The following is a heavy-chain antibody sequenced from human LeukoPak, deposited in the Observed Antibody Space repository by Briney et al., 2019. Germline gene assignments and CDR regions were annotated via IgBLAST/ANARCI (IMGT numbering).Heavy chain of an antibody. Sequence: PSGTLPLTCVVSGGPITNDNWWNWVRQPPGKGLEWIGEIHHTGRTSYNPSLKSRVTISVDKSKNEFSLKVTSVTAADTAVYYCARNGYYSSDYWGQGTLVTVSS. CDR3: ARNGYYSSDY. D-gene: IGHD3-22*01. CDR2: IHHTGRT. V-gene: IGHV4-4*02. CDR1: GGPITNDNW. J-gene: IGHJ4*02.